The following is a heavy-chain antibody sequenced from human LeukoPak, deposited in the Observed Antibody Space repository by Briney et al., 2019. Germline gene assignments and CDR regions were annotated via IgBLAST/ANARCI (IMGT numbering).Heavy chain of an antibody. Sequence: GGSLRLPCAASGFTFSSYSMNWVRQAPGKGLEWVSYISSSSSTIYYADSVKGRFTISRDNAKNSLYLQMNSLRAEDTAVYYCARAKPGIAAAGPGIYYYYGMDVWGQGTTVTVSS. V-gene: IGHV3-48*04. J-gene: IGHJ6*02. CDR1: GFTFSSYS. D-gene: IGHD6-13*01. CDR3: ARAKPGIAAAGPGIYYYYGMDV. CDR2: ISSSSSTI.